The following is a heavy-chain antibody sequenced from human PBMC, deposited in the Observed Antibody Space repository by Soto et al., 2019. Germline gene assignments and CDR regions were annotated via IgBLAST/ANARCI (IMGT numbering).Heavy chain of an antibody. V-gene: IGHV3-33*01. CDR1: GFTFSSYG. J-gene: IGHJ4*02. D-gene: IGHD5-18*01. Sequence: GGSLRLSCAASGFTFSSYGMHWVRQAPGKGLEWVAIIWYDGSNKYYADSVKGRFTISRDNSKNTLDLQMNSLRAEDTAVYYCARDLDRWDTTMERGVDYWGQGTLVTVSS. CDR2: IWYDGSNK. CDR3: ARDLDRWDTTMERGVDY.